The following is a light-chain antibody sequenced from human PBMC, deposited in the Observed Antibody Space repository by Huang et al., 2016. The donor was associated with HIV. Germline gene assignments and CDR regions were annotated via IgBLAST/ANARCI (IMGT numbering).Light chain of an antibody. Sequence: ILLTQFPATLSVSPGQRVTLSCRASQSVGGKLAWYQQRPGQAPMLLIYGASTRVPTIPDRFSGSGSGTEFTLTISSLQSEDFAVYYCQQYDTWSPLTFGGGTKV. CDR1: QSVGGK. CDR2: GAS. V-gene: IGKV3-15*01. CDR3: QQYDTWSPLT. J-gene: IGKJ4*01.